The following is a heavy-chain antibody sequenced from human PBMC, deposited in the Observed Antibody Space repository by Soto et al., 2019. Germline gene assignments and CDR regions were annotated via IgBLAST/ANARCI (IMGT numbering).Heavy chain of an antibody. J-gene: IGHJ6*02. CDR3: ATIRPGSGYYTGYYYGMDV. CDR1: GYTLTELS. D-gene: IGHD3-3*01. V-gene: IGHV1-24*01. Sequence: ASVQVSCQVSGYTLTELSMHWVRQAPGKGLEWMGGFDPEDGETIYAQKFQGRVTMTEDTSTDTAYMELSSLRSEDTAVYYCATIRPGSGYYTGYYYGMDVWGQGTTVTVSS. CDR2: FDPEDGET.